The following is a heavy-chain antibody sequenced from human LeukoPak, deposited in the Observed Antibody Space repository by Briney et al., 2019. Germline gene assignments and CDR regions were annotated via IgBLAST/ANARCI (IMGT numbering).Heavy chain of an antibody. Sequence: GASVKVSCKASGYTFTSYGISWVRQAPGQGLEWMGWISAYNGNTNYAQKLQGRVTMTTDTSTSTAYMELRSLRSDDTAVYYCARVKRGSGSYYYYHYYYMDVWGKGTTVTISS. CDR3: ARVKRGSGSYYYYHYYYMDV. J-gene: IGHJ6*03. V-gene: IGHV1-18*01. CDR2: ISAYNGNT. CDR1: GYTFTSYG. D-gene: IGHD3-10*01.